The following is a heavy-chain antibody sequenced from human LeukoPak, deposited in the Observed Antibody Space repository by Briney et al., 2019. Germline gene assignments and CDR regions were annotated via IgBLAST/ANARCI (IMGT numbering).Heavy chain of an antibody. CDR3: ARCCGWNDVHY. Sequence: PGGSLRLSCAASGFTFSDYDMSWIRQAPGKGLEWISSIGSSGIFTEYVDSVKGRFTISRDNAKNSLGLQMNSLRAEDTAMYYCARCCGWNDVHYRGPGTLVTVSS. J-gene: IGHJ4*02. CDR1: GFTFSDYD. V-gene: IGHV3-11*03. CDR2: IGSSGIFT. D-gene: IGHD1-1*01.